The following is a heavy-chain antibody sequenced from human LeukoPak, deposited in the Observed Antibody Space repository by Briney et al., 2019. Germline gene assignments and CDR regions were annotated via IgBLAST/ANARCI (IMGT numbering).Heavy chain of an antibody. Sequence: PGGSLRLSCAASGFTFSSYAMSRVRQAPGKGLEWVSAISGSGGSTYYADSVKGRFTISRDNSKNTLYLQMNSLRAEDTAVYYCAKDSTYSSSWYDENWGQGTLVTVSS. J-gene: IGHJ4*02. V-gene: IGHV3-23*01. CDR1: GFTFSSYA. D-gene: IGHD6-13*01. CDR2: ISGSGGST. CDR3: AKDSTYSSSWYDEN.